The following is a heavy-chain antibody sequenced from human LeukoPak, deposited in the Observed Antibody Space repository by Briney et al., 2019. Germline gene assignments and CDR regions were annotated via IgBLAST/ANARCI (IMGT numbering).Heavy chain of an antibody. CDR3: AKFHGDYDPSEYYFDY. J-gene: IGHJ4*02. D-gene: IGHD4-17*01. CDR2: ISYDGSNK. Sequence: GGSLRLSCAASGFIFSSYGMLWVRQAPGKGLEWVAVISYDGSNKYYADSVKGRFTISRDNSKNTLYLQMNSLRAEDTAVYYCAKFHGDYDPSEYYFDYWGQGTLVTVSS. V-gene: IGHV3-30*18. CDR1: GFIFSSYG.